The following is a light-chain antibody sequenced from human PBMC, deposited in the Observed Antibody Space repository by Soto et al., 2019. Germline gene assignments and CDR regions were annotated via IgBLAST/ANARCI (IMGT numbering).Light chain of an antibody. CDR2: EAS. Sequence: EIVLTQSPATLSLSPGERATLSCRASQTVSSSLAWYQQKPGQAPRLLIYEASNRATGIPARFSGSGSGADFTLTISSLEPEDFAVYYCHQYGNSPYTFGQGTKVLIK. CDR3: HQYGNSPYT. CDR1: QTVSSS. J-gene: IGKJ2*01. V-gene: IGKV3-11*01.